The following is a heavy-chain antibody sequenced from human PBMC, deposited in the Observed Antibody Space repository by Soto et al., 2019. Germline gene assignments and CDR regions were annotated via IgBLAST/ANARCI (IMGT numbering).Heavy chain of an antibody. Sequence: ASVNVSCKASGGTFSSYAISWVRQAPGQGLEWMGGIIPIFGTANYAQKFQGRVTITADESTSTAYLELSSLRSEDTAVYYCARKGSLAAVDDAFDIWGQGTMVTVSS. CDR1: GGTFSSYA. CDR2: IIPIFGTA. J-gene: IGHJ3*02. D-gene: IGHD6-13*01. V-gene: IGHV1-69*13. CDR3: ARKGSLAAVDDAFDI.